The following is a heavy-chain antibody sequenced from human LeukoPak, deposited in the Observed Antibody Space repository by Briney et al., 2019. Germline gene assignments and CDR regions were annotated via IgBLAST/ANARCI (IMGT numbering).Heavy chain of an antibody. CDR2: FDPEDGET. CDR3: ATLRYAAVAGIDLPTDY. V-gene: IGHV1-24*01. J-gene: IGHJ4*02. D-gene: IGHD6-19*01. Sequence: GAAAKVSCKVSGYTLTELSMHWVRQAPGEGLERMGGFDPEDGETIYAQKFQGRVTMTEDTSTDTAYMELSSLRSEDTAVYYCATLRYAAVAGIDLPTDYWGQGTLVAVSS. CDR1: GYTLTELS.